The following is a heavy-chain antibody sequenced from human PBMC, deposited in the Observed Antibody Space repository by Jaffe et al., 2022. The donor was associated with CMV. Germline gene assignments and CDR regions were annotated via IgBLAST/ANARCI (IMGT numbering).Heavy chain of an antibody. V-gene: IGHV3-33*01. J-gene: IGHJ4*02. D-gene: IGHD5-12*01. Sequence: QVQLVESGGGVVQPGRSLRLSCAASGFTFSSYGMHWVRQAPGKGLEWVAVIWYDGSNKYYADSVKGRFTISRDNSKNTLYLQMNSLRAEDTAVYYCARGSGRGYSGYDLGMTTFDYWGQGTLVTVSS. CDR2: IWYDGSNK. CDR3: ARGSGRGYSGYDLGMTTFDY. CDR1: GFTFSSYG.